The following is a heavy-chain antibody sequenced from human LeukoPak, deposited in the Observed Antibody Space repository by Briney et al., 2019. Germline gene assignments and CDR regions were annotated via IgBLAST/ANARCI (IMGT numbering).Heavy chain of an antibody. J-gene: IGHJ4*02. V-gene: IGHV4-59*01. CDR2: IYYSGST. Sequence: SEILSLTCTVSGGSISSYYWSWIRQPPGKGLEWIGYIYYSGSTNYNPSLKSRVTISVDTSKNQFSLKLSSVTAADTAVYYCARGVMTGYSSSWHFDYWGQGTLVTVSS. CDR1: GGSISSYY. D-gene: IGHD6-13*01. CDR3: ARGVMTGYSSSWHFDY.